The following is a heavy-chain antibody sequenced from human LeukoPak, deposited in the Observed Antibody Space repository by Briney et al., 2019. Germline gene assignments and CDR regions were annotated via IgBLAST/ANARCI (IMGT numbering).Heavy chain of an antibody. V-gene: IGHV3-21*01. CDR2: ISSSGTSI. J-gene: IGHJ6*03. CDR1: GFTFSSYS. Sequence: PGGSLRLSCAASGFTFSSYSMTWVRQAPGKGLEWVSSISSSGTSIYYADSVKGRFNISRDNAKKSLYLQMNSLEAEVTAAYYCASKVGSVGVTTADNYYYMDVWGKGTTVTVSS. CDR3: ASKVGSVGVTTADNYYYMDV. D-gene: IGHD1-26*01.